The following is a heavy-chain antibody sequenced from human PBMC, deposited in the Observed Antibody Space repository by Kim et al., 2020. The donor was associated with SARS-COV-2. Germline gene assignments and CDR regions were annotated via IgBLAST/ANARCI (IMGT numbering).Heavy chain of an antibody. J-gene: IGHJ4*02. D-gene: IGHD3-16*01. V-gene: IGHV1-8*01. CDR3: ARFDDYIWGSG. Sequence: TGYAKKFQGRVTMTRNTSISTAYMELSSLRSEDTAVYYCARFDDYIWGSGWGQGTLVTVSS. CDR2: T.